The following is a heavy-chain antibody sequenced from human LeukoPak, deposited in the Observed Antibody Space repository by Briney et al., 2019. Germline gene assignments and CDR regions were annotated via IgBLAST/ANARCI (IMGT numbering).Heavy chain of an antibody. Sequence: GGSLRLSCTASTLTLNNYWMSWVRQAPGKGLEWVANIKQDGSEKYHVDSVKGRFTISRDNAKNTLYLQMNSLRAEDTAVYYCARDRSRWSIAPDADVWGQGTTVTVSS. D-gene: IGHD2-15*01. V-gene: IGHV3-7*01. CDR2: IKQDGSEK. J-gene: IGHJ6*02. CDR3: ARDRSRWSIAPDADV. CDR1: TLTLNNYW.